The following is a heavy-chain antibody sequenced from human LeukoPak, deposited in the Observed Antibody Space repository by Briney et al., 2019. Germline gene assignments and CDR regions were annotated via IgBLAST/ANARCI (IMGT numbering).Heavy chain of an antibody. D-gene: IGHD4-23*01. CDR3: ATSPQYGGY. CDR2: IYYSGST. Sequence: SETLSLTCTVSGGSISSSSYYWGWVRQPPGKGLEWIGTIYYSGSTYYNPSLKSRVTISVDTSKNQFSLKLSSVTAADTAVYYCATSPQYGGYLGQGTLVTVSS. V-gene: IGHV4-39*01. J-gene: IGHJ4*02. CDR1: GGSISSSSYY.